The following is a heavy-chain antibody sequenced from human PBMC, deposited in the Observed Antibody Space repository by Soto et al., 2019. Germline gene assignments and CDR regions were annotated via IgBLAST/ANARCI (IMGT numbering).Heavy chain of an antibody. D-gene: IGHD6-19*01. CDR2: INPNSGGT. CDR3: ARDPGSLAVAGPAPLYGMDV. Sequence: ASVKVSCKASGYTFTGYYMHWVRQAPGQGLEWMGWINPNSGGTNYAQKFQDWVTMTRDTSISTAYMELSRVRSDDTAVYYWARDPGSLAVAGPAPLYGMDVWGQGTTVTVSS. CDR1: GYTFTGYY. J-gene: IGHJ6*02. V-gene: IGHV1-2*04.